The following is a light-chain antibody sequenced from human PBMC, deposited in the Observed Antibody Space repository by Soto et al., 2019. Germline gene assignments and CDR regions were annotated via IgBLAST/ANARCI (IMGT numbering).Light chain of an antibody. CDR1: QSVRNY. V-gene: IGKV3-11*01. Sequence: EIVLTQSPATLSLSPGERATLSCRASQSVRNYLAWFQQKPGQAPRLLIYDASNRATGIPARFSGSGSGTDFTLTISSLEPEDFVVYYCQQRSNWPPLTFGQGTRLEIK. J-gene: IGKJ5*01. CDR2: DAS. CDR3: QQRSNWPPLT.